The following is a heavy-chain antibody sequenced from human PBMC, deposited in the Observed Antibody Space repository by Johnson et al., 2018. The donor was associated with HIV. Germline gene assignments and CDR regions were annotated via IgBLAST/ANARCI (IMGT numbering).Heavy chain of an antibody. Sequence: QVQLVESGGGLVKPGGSLRLSCAASGFTFSDYYMSWIRQAPGKGLEWVSYISSRGSTIYYADSVKGRFTISRDNANNSLYLQMNSLKTEDTAVYYCTTDWDYYDSSGYNQRVPFDIWGQGTMVTVSS. J-gene: IGHJ3*02. CDR3: TTDWDYYDSSGYNQRVPFDI. V-gene: IGHV3-11*01. CDR1: GFTFSDYY. CDR2: ISSRGSTI. D-gene: IGHD3-22*01.